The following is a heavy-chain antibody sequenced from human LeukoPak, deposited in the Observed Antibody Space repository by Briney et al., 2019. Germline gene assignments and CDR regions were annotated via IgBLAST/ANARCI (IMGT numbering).Heavy chain of an antibody. CDR1: GFTFSDYY. Sequence: RSGGSLRLSCAASGFTFSDYYMSWIRQAPGKGLEWVSYISSSGSTIYYADSVKGRFTISRDNAKNSLYLQMNSLRAEATAVYYCAGAGIAAAGFDYWGQGTLVTVSS. J-gene: IGHJ4*02. V-gene: IGHV3-11*01. CDR2: ISSSGSTI. CDR3: AGAGIAAAGFDY. D-gene: IGHD6-13*01.